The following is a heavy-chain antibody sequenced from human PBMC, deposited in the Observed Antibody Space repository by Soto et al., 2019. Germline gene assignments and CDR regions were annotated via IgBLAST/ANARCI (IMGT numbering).Heavy chain of an antibody. D-gene: IGHD3-9*01. CDR2: ISAYNGNT. CDR3: ARTYYDILTGYYFVRAGPPGFDY. V-gene: IGHV1-18*01. Sequence: KAPRASVKVSCKASGYTFTGYGISWVRQAPGQGLEWMGWISAYNGNTNYAQKLQGRVTMTTDTSTSTAYMELRSLRSDDTAVYYCARTYYDILTGYYFVRAGPPGFDYWGQGTLVTVSS. J-gene: IGHJ4*02. CDR1: GYTFTGYG.